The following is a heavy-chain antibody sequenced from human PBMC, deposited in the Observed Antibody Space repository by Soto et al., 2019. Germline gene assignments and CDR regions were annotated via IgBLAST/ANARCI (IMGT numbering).Heavy chain of an antibody. D-gene: IGHD3-3*01. CDR2: ISYSGRT. Sequence: ETLSLTCGVNGGSFSGYYWTWIRQPPGKGLEWIGYISYSGRTNYNPSLKSRVAISVDTSKNQFSLKLSSVTAADTAVYYCAREGGPIFAVDNFDFWGQG. CDR1: GGSFSGYY. CDR3: AREGGPIFAVDNFDF. J-gene: IGHJ4*02. V-gene: IGHV4-34*11.